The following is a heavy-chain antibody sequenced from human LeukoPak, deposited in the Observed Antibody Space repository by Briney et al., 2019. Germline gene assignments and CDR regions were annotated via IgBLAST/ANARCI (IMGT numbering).Heavy chain of an antibody. J-gene: IGHJ4*02. V-gene: IGHV3-21*01. CDR3: ASPVLTGYSQFDY. CDR2: ISSSSSYI. D-gene: IGHD3-9*01. Sequence: PGGPLRLSCAASGFTFSSYSMNWVRQAPGKGLEWVSSISSSSSYIYYADSVKGRFTISRDNAKNSLYLQMNSLRAEDTAVYYCASPVLTGYSQFDYWGQGTLVTVSS. CDR1: GFTFSSYS.